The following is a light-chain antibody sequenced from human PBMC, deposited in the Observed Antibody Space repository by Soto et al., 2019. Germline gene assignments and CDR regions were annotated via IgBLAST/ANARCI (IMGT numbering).Light chain of an antibody. V-gene: IGKV3-20*01. CDR3: QQYGSSPQT. Sequence: EIVLTQSPGTLSLSPGERATLSCRASQSVASSCLAWYQQKPGQAPRLLIYGASSRATGIPDRFSGSGSGTDFNLTISRLEPEDFAVYYCQQYGSSPQTFGQGTKVEI. J-gene: IGKJ1*01. CDR2: GAS. CDR1: QSVASSC.